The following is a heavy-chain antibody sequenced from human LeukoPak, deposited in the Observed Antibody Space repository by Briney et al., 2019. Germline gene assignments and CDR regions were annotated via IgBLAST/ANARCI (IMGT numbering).Heavy chain of an antibody. V-gene: IGHV4-39*07. Sequence: SETLSLTCTVSGGSISSSTYYWGWIRQSPGKGLEWIGSIYYSGSTYYNPSLKSRVTISLDMSKNQFSLKLSSVTAADTAVYYCARGDAAASMSCWGQGTLVTVSS. CDR2: IYYSGST. D-gene: IGHD6-13*01. CDR3: ARGDAAASMSC. J-gene: IGHJ4*02. CDR1: GGSISSSTYY.